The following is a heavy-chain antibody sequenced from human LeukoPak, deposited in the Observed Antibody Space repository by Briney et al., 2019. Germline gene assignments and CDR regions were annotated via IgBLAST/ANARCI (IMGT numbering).Heavy chain of an antibody. CDR3: ARGGNFQH. J-gene: IGHJ1*01. V-gene: IGHV4-34*01. CDR1: GGSFSGYY. Sequence: TSETLSLTCAVYGGSFSGYYWSWIRQPPGKGLEWIGEINHSGSTNYNPSLKSRVTISVDTSKNRFSLKLSSVTAADTAVYYCARGGNFQHWGQGTLVTVSS. CDR2: INHSGST. D-gene: IGHD3-10*01.